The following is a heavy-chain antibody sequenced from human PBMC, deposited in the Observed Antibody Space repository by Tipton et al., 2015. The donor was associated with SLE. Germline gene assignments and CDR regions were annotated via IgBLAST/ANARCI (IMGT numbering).Heavy chain of an antibody. J-gene: IGHJ6*03. CDR2: IYTSGST. D-gene: IGHD6-13*01. Sequence: TLSLTCTVSGGSISSGSYYWSWIRQPAGKGLEWIGRIYTSGSTNYNPSLKSRVTISVDTSKNQFSLKLSSVTAADTAVYYCATAIAYQQLAPMDVWGKGTTVTVSS. CDR1: GGSISSGSYY. CDR3: ATAIAYQQLAPMDV. V-gene: IGHV4-61*02.